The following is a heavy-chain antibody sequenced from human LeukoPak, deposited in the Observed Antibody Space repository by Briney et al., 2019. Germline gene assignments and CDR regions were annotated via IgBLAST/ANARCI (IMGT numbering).Heavy chain of an antibody. D-gene: IGHD5-12*01. CDR2: ISNTGGTI. CDR3: ARNENSGWGYFDY. Sequence: GGSLRLSCVGSGFSFSDYYMNWIRQAPGKGLEWISYISNTGGTIIYADSVRGRFTISRDNSKDTLYLQMNSLRAEDTAVYYCARNENSGWGYFDYWGQGTLVTVSS. CDR1: GFSFSDYY. V-gene: IGHV3-11*01. J-gene: IGHJ4*02.